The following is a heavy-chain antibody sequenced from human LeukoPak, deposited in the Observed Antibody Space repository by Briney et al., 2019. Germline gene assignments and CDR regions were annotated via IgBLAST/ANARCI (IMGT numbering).Heavy chain of an antibody. CDR1: GYTFTGHY. Sequence: ASVKVSCKASGYTFTGHYIHWVRQAPGQGLEWMAWTNPNSGTTSYAQEFQGRVAVTSYTSISTVYMDLSRLRSDDTAIYYCAREWGDDTAMITAFWGQGTLVTVSS. CDR3: AREWGDDTAMITAF. D-gene: IGHD5-18*01. V-gene: IGHV1-2*02. J-gene: IGHJ4*02. CDR2: TNPNSGTT.